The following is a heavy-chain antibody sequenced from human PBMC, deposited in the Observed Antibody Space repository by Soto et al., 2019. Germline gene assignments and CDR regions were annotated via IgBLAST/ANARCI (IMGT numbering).Heavy chain of an antibody. CDR3: ARERCSGDCYLDS. J-gene: IGHJ4*02. Sequence: EVQLVESGGGLVKPGGSLRLSCTASGFTFSAHIMTWVRQAPGKGLEWVSSISCSVDYMYYADSVKGRFTISRDNAKNSLYLQMNSLSADDTAIYFCARERCSGDCYLDSWGQGTLVTVSS. D-gene: IGHD2-21*02. V-gene: IGHV3-21*01. CDR1: GFTFSAHI. CDR2: ISCSVDYM.